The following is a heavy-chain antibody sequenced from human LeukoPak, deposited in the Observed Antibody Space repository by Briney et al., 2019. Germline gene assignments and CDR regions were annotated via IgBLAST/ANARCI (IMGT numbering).Heavy chain of an antibody. Sequence: PGASEKVSCKASGYTFSAYHMHWLRQAPGQGLEWMGWVSPNSGGTRYAQKFQGRVTTTRDTSTSTAYMEISRLRSDDTAVYYCADRTGYSGFDLDYGGQGTLVTVSS. D-gene: IGHD5-12*01. CDR2: VSPNSGGT. V-gene: IGHV1-2*02. CDR1: GYTFSAYH. CDR3: ADRTGYSGFDLDY. J-gene: IGHJ4*02.